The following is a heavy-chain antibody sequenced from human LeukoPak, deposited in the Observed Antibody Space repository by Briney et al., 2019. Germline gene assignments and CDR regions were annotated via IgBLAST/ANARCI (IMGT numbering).Heavy chain of an antibody. D-gene: IGHD5-18*01. Sequence: GGSLRLSCAASGFTFSTYWMSWVRQAPGKGLEWVANIKEDGSEINYADSVRGRFTISRDNAKNSLYLQMNSLRAEDTAVYYCARGYTCGYWGQGILVIVSS. CDR3: ARGYTCGY. V-gene: IGHV3-7*04. CDR1: GFTFSTYW. J-gene: IGHJ4*02. CDR2: IKEDGSEI.